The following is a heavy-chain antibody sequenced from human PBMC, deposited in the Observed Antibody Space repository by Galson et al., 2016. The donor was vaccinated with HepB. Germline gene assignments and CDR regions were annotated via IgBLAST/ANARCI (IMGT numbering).Heavy chain of an antibody. CDR2: IYYFGST. J-gene: IGHJ5*02. V-gene: IGHV4-59*01. CDR3: ARSLYYDFWSGLGSGFDP. D-gene: IGHD3-3*01. Sequence: LSLTCTVSGGSISSYYWSWMRQPPGKGLEWIGYIYYFGSTNYNPSLQSRVTISVDTSKTQFSLQVTSVTAADTAVYYCARSLYYDFWSGLGSGFDPWGQGTLVTVSS. CDR1: GGSISSYY.